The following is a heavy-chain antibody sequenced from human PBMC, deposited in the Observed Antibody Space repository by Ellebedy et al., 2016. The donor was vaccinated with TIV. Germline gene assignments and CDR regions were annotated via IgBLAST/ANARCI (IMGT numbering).Heavy chain of an antibody. CDR3: ARAPPTSGTLFY. CDR1: GGSFSAYY. D-gene: IGHD3-10*01. CDR2: INHSGSR. V-gene: IGHV4-34*01. Sequence: SETLSLXXAVYGGSFSAYYWSWIRQSPGRGLEWIGEINHSGSRNYNPSLKSRVTISVDTSKNQFSLKLSFVTAADTAFYYCARAPPTSGTLFYWGQGTRVTVSS. J-gene: IGHJ4*02.